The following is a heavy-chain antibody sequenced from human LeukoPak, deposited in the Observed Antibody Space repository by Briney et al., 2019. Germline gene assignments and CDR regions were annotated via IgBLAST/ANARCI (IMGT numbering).Heavy chain of an antibody. CDR3: TVTTKGY. Sequence: GGSLRLSCVASGFTFTGHSMHWVRQAPGKGLEWVAFIRYDGSNKYYADSVKGRFTISRDNSKNTLYLQMNSLRAEDTATYYCTVTTKGYWGQGTLVTVSS. V-gene: IGHV3-30*02. J-gene: IGHJ4*02. CDR1: GFTFTGHS. D-gene: IGHD4-11*01. CDR2: IRYDGSNK.